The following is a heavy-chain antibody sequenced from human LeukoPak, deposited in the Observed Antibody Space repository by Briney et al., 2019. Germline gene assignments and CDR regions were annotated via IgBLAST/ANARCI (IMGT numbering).Heavy chain of an antibody. CDR2: IRYDGNSN. CDR3: AKEEVISGNHGVYFDY. J-gene: IGHJ4*02. Sequence: PGGSLRLSCAASGFTFRSYGMHWVRQAPGKGLEWVAFIRYDGNSNYYADSVEGRFTISRDNSRSTRYLQMNRLRAEDTAVYDCAKEEVISGNHGVYFDYWGQGTLVTVSS. V-gene: IGHV3-30*02. CDR1: GFTFRSYG. D-gene: IGHD3-22*01.